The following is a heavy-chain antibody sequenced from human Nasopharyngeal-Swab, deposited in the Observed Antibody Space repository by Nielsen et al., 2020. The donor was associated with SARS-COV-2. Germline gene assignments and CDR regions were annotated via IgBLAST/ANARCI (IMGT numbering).Heavy chain of an antibody. CDR3: ARVPFRTRNIVVVPYYYMDV. J-gene: IGHJ6*03. Sequence: SEPLSLTCTVSGGSISSYYWSWIRQPPGKGLEWIGYIYYSGSTNYNPSLKSRVTISVDTSKNQFSLKLSSVTAADTAVYYCARVPFRTRNIVVVPYYYMDVWGKGTTVTVSS. D-gene: IGHD2-15*01. CDR2: IYYSGST. CDR1: GGSISSYY. V-gene: IGHV4-59*01.